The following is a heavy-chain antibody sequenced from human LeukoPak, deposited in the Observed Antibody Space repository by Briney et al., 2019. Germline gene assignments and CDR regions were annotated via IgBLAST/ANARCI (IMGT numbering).Heavy chain of an antibody. Sequence: SVKVSCKASGGTFSSYAISWVRQAPGQGLEWMGGIIPILGTANYAQKFQGRVTITADESTSTAYMELSSLRSEDTAVYYCARGHRVEYSSSWDDAFDIWGQGTMVTVSS. D-gene: IGHD6-6*01. V-gene: IGHV1-69*01. J-gene: IGHJ3*02. CDR3: ARGHRVEYSSSWDDAFDI. CDR1: GGTFSSYA. CDR2: IIPILGTA.